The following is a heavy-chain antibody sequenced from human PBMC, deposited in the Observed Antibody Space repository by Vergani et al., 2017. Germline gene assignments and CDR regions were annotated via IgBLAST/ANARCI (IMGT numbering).Heavy chain of an antibody. CDR3: ARNPYCGGDCYSDAFDI. CDR2: INHSGRT. V-gene: IGHV4-34*01. J-gene: IGHJ3*02. Sequence: QVQLQQWGAGLLKPSETLSLTCAVYGGSFSGYYWSWIRQPPGKGLEWIGEINHSGRTNYNPSLKSRVTISVDTSKNQFSLKLSSVTAADTAVYYCARNPYCGGDCYSDAFDIWGQGTMVTVSS. D-gene: IGHD2-21*02. CDR1: GGSFSGYY.